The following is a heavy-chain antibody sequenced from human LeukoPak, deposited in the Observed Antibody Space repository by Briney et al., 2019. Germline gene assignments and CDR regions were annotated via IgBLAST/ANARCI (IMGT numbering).Heavy chain of an antibody. CDR1: GFTVRSNY. V-gene: IGHV3-53*01. J-gene: IGHJ4*02. Sequence: QPGGPLRLSCAASGFTVRSNYMSGVRQAPGKRLEWVSVIYSGGSTYYADSVEGRFTISRDNSKNTLYLQMNSLRAEDTAVYYCARLGELTFFDYWGQGTLVTVSS. CDR3: ARLGELTFFDY. CDR2: IYSGGST. D-gene: IGHD3-16*01.